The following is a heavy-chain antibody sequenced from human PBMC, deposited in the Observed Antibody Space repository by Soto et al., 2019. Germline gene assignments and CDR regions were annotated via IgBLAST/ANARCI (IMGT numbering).Heavy chain of an antibody. Sequence: GASVKVSCKASGYTFTSYAMHWVRQAPGQRLEWMGWINAGNGNTKYSQKFQGRVTITRDTSASTAYMELSSLRSEDTAVYYSARGSDYYDSSDLDYWGQGTLVTVS. J-gene: IGHJ4*02. CDR2: INAGNGNT. V-gene: IGHV1-3*01. D-gene: IGHD3-22*01. CDR3: ARGSDYYDSSDLDY. CDR1: GYTFTSYA.